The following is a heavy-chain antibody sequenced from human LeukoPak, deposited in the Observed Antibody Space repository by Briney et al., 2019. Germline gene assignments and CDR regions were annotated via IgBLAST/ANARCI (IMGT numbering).Heavy chain of an antibody. CDR3: ARFGSSGWSPDY. V-gene: IGHV1-18*01. Sequence: ASVTVSCTASGYTFTSYGISWVRQAPGQGLEWMGWISAYNGNTNYAQKLQGRVTMTTDTSTSTAYMELRSLRSDDTAVYYCARFGSSGWSPDYWGQGTLVTVSS. CDR1: GYTFTSYG. J-gene: IGHJ4*02. CDR2: ISAYNGNT. D-gene: IGHD6-19*01.